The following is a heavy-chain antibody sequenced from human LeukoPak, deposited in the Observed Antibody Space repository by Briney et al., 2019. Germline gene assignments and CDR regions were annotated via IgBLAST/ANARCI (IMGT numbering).Heavy chain of an antibody. CDR3: ARDPDYYDSSGYLGY. V-gene: IGHV7-4-1*02. CDR1: GYTFTSYA. CDR2: INTNTGNP. J-gene: IGHJ4*02. D-gene: IGHD3-22*01. Sequence: ASVKVSRKASGYTFTSYAMNWVRQAPGQGLEWMGWINTNTGNPTYAQGFTGRFVFSLDTSVSTAYLQISSLKAEDTAVYYCARDPDYYDSSGYLGYWGQGTLVTVSS.